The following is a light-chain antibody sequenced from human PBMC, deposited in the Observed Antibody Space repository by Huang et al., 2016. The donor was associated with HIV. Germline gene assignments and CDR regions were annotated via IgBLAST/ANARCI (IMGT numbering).Light chain of an antibody. CDR1: QGLFYKSNKKIS. J-gene: IGKJ2*01. Sequence: DIVMTQSPDCLAVPLGERVTSNWTSCQGLFYKSNKKISLAWVQQKPGQPPDLLIYWASTRVSGVPDRFSGSGSGTDFTLTISRRQAEDVALYHCQQYYSTPYTFGQGTTLEIK. CDR3: QQYYSTPYT. CDR2: WAS. V-gene: IGKV4-1*01.